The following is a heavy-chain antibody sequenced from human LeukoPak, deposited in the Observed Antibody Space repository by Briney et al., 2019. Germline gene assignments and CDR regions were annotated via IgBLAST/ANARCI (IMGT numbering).Heavy chain of an antibody. CDR1: GYTFTNYG. CDR2: ISGYNSNT. Sequence: ASVKVSCKAFGYTFTNYGISWVRQAPGQGLEWMGWISGYNSNTNYAQKKLQGRVTMTTDTSTSTAYMELRSLRSDDTAVYYCARDLRRDTSGWNSQAVLDYWGQGTLVTVSS. CDR3: ARDLRRDTSGWNSQAVLDY. J-gene: IGHJ4*02. D-gene: IGHD6-19*01. V-gene: IGHV1-18*01.